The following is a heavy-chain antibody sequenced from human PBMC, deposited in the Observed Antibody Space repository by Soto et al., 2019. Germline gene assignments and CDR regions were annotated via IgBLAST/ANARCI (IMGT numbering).Heavy chain of an antibody. V-gene: IGHV4-59*01. CDR1: GGSSSSYY. Sequence: QVQLQESGPGLVKPSETLSLTCTVSGGSSSSYYWSWIRQPPGKGLEWIGYIYYNGSTNYNPSLKSRVTISVDTSKNQFSLKLSSVTAADTAVYYCARGENVLRFLEWFPTTLPEYFDYWGQGTLVTVSS. CDR2: IYYNGST. CDR3: ARGENVLRFLEWFPTTLPEYFDY. D-gene: IGHD3-3*01. J-gene: IGHJ4*02.